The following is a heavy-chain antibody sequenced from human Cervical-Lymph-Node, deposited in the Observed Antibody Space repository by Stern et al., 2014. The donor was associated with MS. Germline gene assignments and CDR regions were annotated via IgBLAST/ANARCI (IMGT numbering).Heavy chain of an antibody. CDR3: ARAFGGNSGGVDY. V-gene: IGHV3-33*01. Sequence: VQLVESGGGVVQPGGSLRLSCAASGFTFSSYGMHWVRQAPGKGLEWVAVIWYDGSNKYYADSVKGRFTISRDNSKNTLYLQMNSLRAEDTAVYYCARAFGGNSGGVDYWGQGTLVTVSS. CDR1: GFTFSSYG. J-gene: IGHJ4*02. CDR2: IWYDGSNK. D-gene: IGHD4-23*01.